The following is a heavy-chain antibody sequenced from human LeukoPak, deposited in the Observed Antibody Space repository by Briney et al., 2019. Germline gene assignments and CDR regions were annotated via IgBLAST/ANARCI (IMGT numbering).Heavy chain of an antibody. CDR1: GFTFSDYY. D-gene: IGHD5-24*01. Sequence: GGSLRLSCAASGFTFSDYYMSWIRQAPGKGLEWVSYISSTGSTIYYSDSVKGRLTISRDNAKNSLYLQMNSLRAEDTAVYYCARVREMATIALFFGHFDYWGQGTLVTVSS. J-gene: IGHJ4*02. V-gene: IGHV3-11*04. CDR2: ISSTGSTI. CDR3: ARVREMATIALFFGHFDY.